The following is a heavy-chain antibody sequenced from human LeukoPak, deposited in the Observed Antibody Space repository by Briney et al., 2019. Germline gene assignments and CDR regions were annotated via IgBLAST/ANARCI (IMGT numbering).Heavy chain of an antibody. Sequence: ASVKVSCKASGYTFTGYYMHWVRQARGQGLEWMGRINPNSGGTNYAQKFQGRVTMTRDTSISPAYMELSRLRSDDTAVYYCARIEYGHYDHQRDDYWGQGTLVTVSS. CDR2: INPNSGGT. V-gene: IGHV1-2*06. J-gene: IGHJ4*02. CDR1: GYTFTGYY. CDR3: ARIEYGHYDHQRDDY. D-gene: IGHD4-17*01.